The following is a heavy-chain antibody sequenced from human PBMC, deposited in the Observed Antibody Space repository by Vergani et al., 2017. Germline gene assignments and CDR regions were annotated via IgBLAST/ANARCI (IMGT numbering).Heavy chain of an antibody. D-gene: IGHD6-19*01. Sequence: QVQLVQSGAEVKKPGASVRVSCKASGFTFTSYHIHWVRQAPGQGLDWLGRIDPNSVDTRYSQRFQDRVTITRDTSINTAYMEMSSLRSNDTAVFYCASSDVRGWQSYDYWGQGTLVTVSS. CDR1: GFTFTSYH. CDR3: ASSDVRGWQSYDY. V-gene: IGHV1-2*06. CDR2: IDPNSVDT. J-gene: IGHJ4*02.